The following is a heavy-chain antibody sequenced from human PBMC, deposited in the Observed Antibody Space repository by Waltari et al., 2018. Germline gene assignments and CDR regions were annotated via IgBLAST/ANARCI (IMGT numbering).Heavy chain of an antibody. Sequence: QVQVQESGPGLVKPSETLSLTCTVSGGSISGYSWSWIRQPPGKGLEWLGYFYHLGNTNYDSPLKSRVTRAVDTSKDQFSLKLSSATAADTAVYYCVRHKGVVAAAIFDYWGQGILVTVSS. CDR2: FYHLGNT. CDR1: GGSISGYS. J-gene: IGHJ4*02. V-gene: IGHV4-59*08. D-gene: IGHD2-15*01. CDR3: VRHKGVVAAAIFDY.